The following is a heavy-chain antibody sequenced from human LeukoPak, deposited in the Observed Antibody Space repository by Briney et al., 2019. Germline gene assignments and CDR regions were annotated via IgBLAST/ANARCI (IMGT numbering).Heavy chain of an antibody. D-gene: IGHD3-22*01. V-gene: IGHV3-30*01. CDR3: ARDYYDSSGFDS. CDR1: GFTFSSYA. J-gene: IGHJ4*02. CDR2: ISYDGSNK. Sequence: GGSLRLSCAASGFTFSSYAMQWVRQAPGKGLEGVAVISYDGSNKYYAYSVKGRFTISRDNSKNTLYLQMNSLRAEDTAVYYCARDYYDSSGFDSWGQGTLVTVSS.